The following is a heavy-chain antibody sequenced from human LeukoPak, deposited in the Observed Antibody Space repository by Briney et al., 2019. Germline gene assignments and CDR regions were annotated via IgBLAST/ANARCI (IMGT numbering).Heavy chain of an antibody. Sequence: GGSLRLSSTASGFTFKLYAMTWVRPAPGKGLEWVSGIGGSGDGTHYTHSVKGRFTISRDNSKNTLYLQMNSLRAEDTAVYYCAKDRGPYVGIDNNWFDPWGQGTLVIVSS. CDR3: AKDRGPYVGIDNNWFDP. CDR2: IGGSGDGT. D-gene: IGHD3-10*02. CDR1: GFTFKLYA. V-gene: IGHV3-23*01. J-gene: IGHJ5*02.